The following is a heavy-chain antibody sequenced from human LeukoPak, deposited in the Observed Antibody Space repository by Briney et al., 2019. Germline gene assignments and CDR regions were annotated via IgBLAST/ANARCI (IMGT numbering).Heavy chain of an antibody. CDR2: INTNTENP. CDR3: ARDPGRSSRRWGAFDI. CDR1: GYTFTNYA. V-gene: IGHV7-4-1*02. D-gene: IGHD1-14*01. J-gene: IGHJ3*02. Sequence: ASVKVSCKASGYTFTNYALNWVRQAPGQGLEWMGWINTNTENPTYAQGFTGRFVFSLDTSVSTAYLQISSLKAEDTAVYYCARDPGRSSRRWGAFDIWGQGTMVTVSS.